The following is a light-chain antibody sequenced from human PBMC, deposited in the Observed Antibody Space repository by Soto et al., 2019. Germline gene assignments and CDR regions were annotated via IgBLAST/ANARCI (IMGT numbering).Light chain of an antibody. CDR3: QHYGSSPPIT. V-gene: IGKV1-5*01. CDR2: HAS. J-gene: IGKJ5*01. Sequence: DIQMTQSPSTLPASVGDRVTITCRASQSISNWLAWYQQKPGTAPKLLIYHASTLESGVPSRFSGSGSGTEFTLTISRLEPEDVAVYYCQHYGSSPPITFGQGTRLEIK. CDR1: QSISNW.